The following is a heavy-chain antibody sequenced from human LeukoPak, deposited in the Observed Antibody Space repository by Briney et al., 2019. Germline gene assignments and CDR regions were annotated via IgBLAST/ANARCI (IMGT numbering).Heavy chain of an antibody. CDR1: GYTFTSYY. J-gene: IGHJ4*02. Sequence: ASVKVSCKASGYTFTSYYMHWVRQAPGQGLEWMGIINPSGGSTSYAQKFQGRVTMTRDTSTSTVYMELSSLRSEDTAGYYCARDPETYSSSWYVGRPYYYFDYWGQGTLVTVSS. V-gene: IGHV1-46*01. CDR2: INPSGGST. CDR3: ARDPETYSSSWYVGRPYYYFDY. D-gene: IGHD6-13*01.